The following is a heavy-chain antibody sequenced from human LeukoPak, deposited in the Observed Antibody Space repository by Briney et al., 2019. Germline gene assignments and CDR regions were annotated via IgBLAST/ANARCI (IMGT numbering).Heavy chain of an antibody. V-gene: IGHV3-20*04. CDR3: ARATILGYMDV. Sequence: GGSLRLSCAASGFTFDDYGMSWVRQAPGKGLEWVSGINWNGGNTGYADSVTGRFTISRDNAKNSLYLQMNSLRAEDTALYYCARATILGYMDVWGKGTTVTVSS. CDR1: GFTFDDYG. J-gene: IGHJ6*03. D-gene: IGHD2-21*01. CDR2: INWNGGNT.